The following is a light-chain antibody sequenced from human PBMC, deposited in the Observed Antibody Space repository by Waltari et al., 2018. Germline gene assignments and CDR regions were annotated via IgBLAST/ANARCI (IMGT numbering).Light chain of an antibody. Sequence: DIQMTQSPSTLSAPVTYRVTITCRASQSITNWLAWYQQKSGKAPKLLIYKGSYLASGVPSRFSGSGSGTEFTLTINSLQPGDIATYYCQQYNSYPWTFGQGTKVEIE. J-gene: IGKJ1*01. CDR1: QSITNW. V-gene: IGKV1-5*03. CDR2: KGS. CDR3: QQYNSYPWT.